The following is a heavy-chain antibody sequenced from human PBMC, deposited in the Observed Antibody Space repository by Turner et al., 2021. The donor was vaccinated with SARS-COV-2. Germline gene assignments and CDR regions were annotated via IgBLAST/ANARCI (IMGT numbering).Heavy chain of an antibody. CDR3: ARAVAVASYYYYGLDV. V-gene: IGHV4-34*01. CDR2: VDHSGIT. CDR1: DWSLIGHF. Sequence: QVQLQPWGAGLLKLSDTLSPTCGLYDWSLIGHFWPWIRQPPGKGLECIGEVDHSGITNYNPSLETRVTLSVDTSKNQFSLRLSSVTAADTAVYFCARAVAVASYYYYGLDVWGQGTPVTVSS. J-gene: IGHJ6*02. D-gene: IGHD6-19*01.